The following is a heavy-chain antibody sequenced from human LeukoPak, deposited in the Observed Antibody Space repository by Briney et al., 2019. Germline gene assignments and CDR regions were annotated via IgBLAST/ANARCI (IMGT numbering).Heavy chain of an antibody. Sequence: ASVKVSCKASGYTFTGYYMHWVRQAPGQGLEWMGWINPNSGGTNYAQKFQGRVTMTRDTSISTAYMELSRLRSDDTAVYYCARDRGSSWNLVSYLLVWGQGTLVTVSS. D-gene: IGHD6-13*01. J-gene: IGHJ4*02. V-gene: IGHV1-2*02. CDR2: INPNSGGT. CDR1: GYTFTGYY. CDR3: ARDRGSSWNLVSYLLV.